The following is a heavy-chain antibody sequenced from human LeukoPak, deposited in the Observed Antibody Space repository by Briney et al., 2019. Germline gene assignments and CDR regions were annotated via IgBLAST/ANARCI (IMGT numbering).Heavy chain of an antibody. D-gene: IGHD2-2*01. CDR1: GYTLTNYG. CDR3: ARVGAYCTSTSCLDY. V-gene: IGHV1-18*01. Sequence: ASVKVSCKASGYTLTNYGISWVRQAPGQGLEWMGWISAYNGNTNYAQKLQGRVTMTTDTSTSTAYMELRSLTSDDTAVYYCARVGAYCTSTSCLDYWGQGTLVTVSS. CDR2: ISAYNGNT. J-gene: IGHJ4*02.